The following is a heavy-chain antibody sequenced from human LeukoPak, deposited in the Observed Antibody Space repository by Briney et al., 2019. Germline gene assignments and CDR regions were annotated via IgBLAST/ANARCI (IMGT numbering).Heavy chain of an antibody. CDR1: GGTFSSYA. CDR2: IIPIFGTA. D-gene: IGHD6-6*01. J-gene: IGHJ3*02. V-gene: IGHV1-69*13. CDR3: AREAARPRGFDI. Sequence: SVKVSCKASGGTFSSYAISWVRQAPGQGLEWMGGIIPIFGTANYAQKFQGRVTITADGSTSTAYMELSSLRSEDTAVYYCAREAARPRGFDIWGQGTMVTVSS.